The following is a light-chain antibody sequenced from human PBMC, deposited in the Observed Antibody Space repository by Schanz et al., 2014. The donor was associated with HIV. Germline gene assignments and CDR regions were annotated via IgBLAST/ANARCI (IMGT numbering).Light chain of an antibody. Sequence: EIVLTQSPGTLSLSLGERATLSCRASQSVSDRYLAWYQQKPGQAPRLLIYGAYSRATGIPDRFSGSGSGTDFNLTISRLEPEDFAVYYCQHYGSSPLFTFGPGTKVDIK. CDR3: QHYGSSPLFT. CDR1: QSVSDRY. CDR2: GAY. V-gene: IGKV3-20*01. J-gene: IGKJ3*01.